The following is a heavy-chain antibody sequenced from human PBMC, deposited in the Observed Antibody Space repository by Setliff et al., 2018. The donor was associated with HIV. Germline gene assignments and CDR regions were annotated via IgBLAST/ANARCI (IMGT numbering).Heavy chain of an antibody. J-gene: IGHJ6*04. CDR2: IYYSGST. CDR3: ARDVGEQLDV. V-gene: IGHV4-31*03. Sequence: SETLSLTCSVSGGSIRSGGYYWSWIRQRPGKGLEWIGYIYYSGSTYYNPSLKSRVTISVDMSKNQFSLKLSSVTAADTAVYYCARDVGEQLDVWGKGTTVTVSS. CDR1: GGSIRSGGYY.